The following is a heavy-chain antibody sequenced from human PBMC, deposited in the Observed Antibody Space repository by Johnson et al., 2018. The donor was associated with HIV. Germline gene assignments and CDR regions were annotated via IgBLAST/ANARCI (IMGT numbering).Heavy chain of an antibody. CDR1: GFTFSSYA. Sequence: QVQLVESGGGLIQPGGSLRLSCAASGFTFSSYAMHWVRQAPGKGLEWVAVMSYDGSSKYYADSVKGRFTISRDNSRNTLYLHMNSLRAEDTAVYYCARESELLSSSDAFDIWGQGTMVTVSS. V-gene: IGHV3-30*04. CDR2: MSYDGSSK. CDR3: ARESELLSSSDAFDI. J-gene: IGHJ3*02. D-gene: IGHD6-6*01.